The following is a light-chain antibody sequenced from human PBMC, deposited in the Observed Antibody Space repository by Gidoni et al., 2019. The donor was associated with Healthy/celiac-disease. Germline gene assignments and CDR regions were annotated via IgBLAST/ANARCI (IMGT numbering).Light chain of an antibody. V-gene: IGKV3-20*01. CDR1: QSVNSSY. CDR2: GAS. CDR3: QQYGSSPYT. J-gene: IGKJ2*01. Sequence: IVLTQSAGTLSLSPGESATLTCRASQSVNSSYLAWYQQKPGQAPRLLIYGASSRATGIPDRFSGSGSGTDFTLTISRLEPEDFAVYYCQQYGSSPYTFGQGTKLEIK.